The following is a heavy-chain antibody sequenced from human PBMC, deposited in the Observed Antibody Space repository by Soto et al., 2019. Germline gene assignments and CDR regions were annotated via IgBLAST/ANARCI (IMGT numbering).Heavy chain of an antibody. D-gene: IGHD5-18*01. CDR3: ARDPAEGGRILPGYGMDV. V-gene: IGHV1-69*12. CDR2: IIPIFGTA. Sequence: QVQLVQSGAEVKKPGSSVKVSCKASGGTFSSYAISWVRQAPGQGLEWMGGIIPIFGTANYAQKFQGRVTITADESTSTAYMELTSLRSEDTAVYYCARDPAEGGRILPGYGMDVWGQGTTVTVSS. J-gene: IGHJ6*02. CDR1: GGTFSSYA.